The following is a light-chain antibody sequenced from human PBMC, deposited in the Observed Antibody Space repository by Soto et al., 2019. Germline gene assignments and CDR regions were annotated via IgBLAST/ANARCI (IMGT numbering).Light chain of an antibody. Sequence: LTQSACTISLFMGQRATLSCRASQSVSSNYLAWYQQNPGQAPRLLIYGASSRATGIPDRSSGSGSGTDFTLTISRLEPEDFAVYYCQQYGSSPWTFGQGTEVDIK. CDR3: QQYGSSPWT. CDR2: GAS. CDR1: QSVSSNY. J-gene: IGKJ1*01. V-gene: IGKV3-20*01.